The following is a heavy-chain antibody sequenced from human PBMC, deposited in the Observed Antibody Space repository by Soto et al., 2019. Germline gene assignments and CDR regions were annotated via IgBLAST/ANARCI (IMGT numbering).Heavy chain of an antibody. J-gene: IGHJ4*02. V-gene: IGHV3-23*01. D-gene: IGHD6-13*01. CDR3: ARRGPGTYFDD. CDR2: ISGSGGST. CDR1: GLTFSSYA. Sequence: EVQLLESGGGLVQPGGSLRLSCAASGLTFSSYAMNWVRQAPRKGLEWVSVISGSGGSTYYADSVKGRFTISRDNSKNTLYLQMNSLRAEDTAVYYCARRGPGTYFDDSGQGTLVTVSS.